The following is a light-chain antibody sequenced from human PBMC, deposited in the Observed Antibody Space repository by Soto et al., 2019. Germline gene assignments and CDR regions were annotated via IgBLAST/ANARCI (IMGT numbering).Light chain of an antibody. J-gene: IGKJ2*01. CDR2: GAS. V-gene: IGKV1-39*01. Sequence: DIQMTQSPSSLSASPGDTVSFTCRASRSIATSVSWYQQKPGAAPKLLIYGASTLQSGVPSRFSGSGSVTDFTLTISGLQPEDFATYFCQQTFGTPPYTFGQGTRLQIK. CDR3: QQTFGTPPYT. CDR1: RSIATS.